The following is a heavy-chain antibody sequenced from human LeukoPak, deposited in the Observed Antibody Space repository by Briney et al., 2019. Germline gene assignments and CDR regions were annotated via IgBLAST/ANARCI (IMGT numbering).Heavy chain of an antibody. J-gene: IGHJ4*02. CDR2: MNPNSGNT. CDR3: ARGSVGSYCSGGSCYHFDY. CDR1: GYTFTSYD. Sequence: GASVKVSCKASGYTFTSYDINWVRQATGQGLEWMGWMNPNSGNTGYAQKFQGRVTMTRNTSINTAYMELSSLRSEDTAVYYCARGSVGSYCSGGSCYHFDYWGQGTLVTVSS. D-gene: IGHD2-15*01. V-gene: IGHV1-8*01.